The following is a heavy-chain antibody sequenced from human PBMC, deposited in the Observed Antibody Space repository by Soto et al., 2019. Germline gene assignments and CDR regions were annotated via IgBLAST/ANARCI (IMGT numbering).Heavy chain of an antibody. CDR1: GDSVFSNSAA. J-gene: IGHJ6*02. Sequence: PSETLSLTCALSGDSVFSNSAAWNWIRQSPSRGLEWLGRTYYRSKWYNDYAVSVKSRITINPDTSKNQFSLQLNSVTPEDTAVYYCARAVSYYYGMDVWGQGTTVTVSS. V-gene: IGHV6-1*01. CDR3: ARAVSYYYGMDV. CDR2: TYYRSKWYN.